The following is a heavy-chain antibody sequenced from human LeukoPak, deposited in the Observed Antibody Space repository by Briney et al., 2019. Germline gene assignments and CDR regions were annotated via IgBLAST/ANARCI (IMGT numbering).Heavy chain of an antibody. CDR3: ARESLTWLQSRTSWFDP. CDR2: IYTSGST. V-gene: IGHV4-4*07. Sequence: RASETLSLTCTVSGGSTSSYYWSWIRQPAGKGLEWIGRIYTSGSTNYSPSLKSRVTMSVDTSKNQFSLKLSSVTAADTAVYYCARESLTWLQSRTSWFDPWGQGTLVTVSS. J-gene: IGHJ5*02. CDR1: GGSTSSYY. D-gene: IGHD5-24*01.